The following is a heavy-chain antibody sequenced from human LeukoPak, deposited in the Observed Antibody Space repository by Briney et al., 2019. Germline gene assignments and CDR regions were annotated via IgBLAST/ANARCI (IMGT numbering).Heavy chain of an antibody. Sequence: TGRSLRLSCAASGFTFSSYGMHWVHQAPGKGLEWVSSISSSSSYIYYADSVKGRFTISRDNAKNSLYLQINSLRAEDTAVYYCALIIGNNGLFDYWGQGTLVTVSS. CDR3: ALIIGNNGLFDY. CDR1: GFTFSSYG. V-gene: IGHV3-21*01. CDR2: ISSSSSYI. D-gene: IGHD2-8*01. J-gene: IGHJ4*02.